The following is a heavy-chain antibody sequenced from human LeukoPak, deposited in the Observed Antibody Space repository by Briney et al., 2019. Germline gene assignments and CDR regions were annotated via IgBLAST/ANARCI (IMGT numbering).Heavy chain of an antibody. CDR3: ARGPSYNWNDVRVRYYFDY. Sequence: GGSLRLSCAASGFTFSSYAMHWVRQAPGKGLEYVSAISSNGGSTYYANSVKGRFTISRDNSKNTLYLQMGSLRAEDMAVYYCARGPSYNWNDVRVRYYFDYWGQGTLVTVSS. D-gene: IGHD1-20*01. V-gene: IGHV3-64*01. J-gene: IGHJ4*02. CDR2: ISSNGGST. CDR1: GFTFSSYA.